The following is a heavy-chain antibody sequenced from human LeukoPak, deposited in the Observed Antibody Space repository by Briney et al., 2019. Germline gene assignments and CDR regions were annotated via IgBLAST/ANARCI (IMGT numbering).Heavy chain of an antibody. J-gene: IGHJ4*02. CDR1: GFTFRNYG. Sequence: GRSLRLSCAASGFTFRNYGMHWVRQAPGKGLEWVAVISYDGSNKYYADSVKGRFTISRDNSKNTLYLQMNSLRAEDTAVYYCARDREALVATNLFDYWGQGTLVTVSS. V-gene: IGHV3-30*03. D-gene: IGHD5-12*01. CDR2: ISYDGSNK. CDR3: ARDREALVATNLFDY.